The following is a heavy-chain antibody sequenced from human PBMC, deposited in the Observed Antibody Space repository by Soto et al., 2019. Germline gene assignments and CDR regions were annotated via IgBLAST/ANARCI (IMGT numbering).Heavy chain of an antibody. J-gene: IGHJ4*02. D-gene: IGHD2-21*02. CDR2: MTPNSGDT. CDR3: ARGGKYGGFYDFDY. V-gene: IGHV1-8*01. Sequence: GASVKVSCKASGYTFSNDDTNWVRQAPGQGLEWMGWMTPNSGDTDHAQKFQGRLTLTRDTSISTAYMELSSLRSEDTAVYYCARGGKYGGFYDFDYWGQGALVTVSS. CDR1: GYTFSNDD.